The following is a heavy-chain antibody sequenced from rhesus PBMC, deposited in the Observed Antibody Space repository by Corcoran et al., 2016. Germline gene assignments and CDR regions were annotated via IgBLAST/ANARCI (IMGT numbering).Heavy chain of an antibody. J-gene: IGHJ4*01. D-gene: IGHD2-2*01. V-gene: IGHV4-169*01. CDR3: AKDTWGSVDY. CDR1: GGSMYNSY. Sequence: QVQLQESGPGLVKPWETLSVTCVVSGGSMYNSYWSWIRQAPGKGLEWIGYIHGSISRSIYNPSLKSRVTLSVDTSKNQFSLKMSSVAAADTAVYYCAKDTWGSVDYWGQGVLVTVSS. CDR2: IHGSISRS.